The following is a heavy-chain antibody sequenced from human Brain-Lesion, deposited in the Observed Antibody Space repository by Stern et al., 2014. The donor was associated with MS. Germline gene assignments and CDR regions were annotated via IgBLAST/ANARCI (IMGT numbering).Heavy chain of an antibody. CDR3: ARHMGEGLSIDY. Sequence: VQLVQSGAEVKKPGGSLRISCQGSGYSFTSDWISWVRQVPGKGLEWMGRIDPSDSNTNYSPSFQGHVTISADKSINTAYLDWRSLKASDTAMYYCARHMGEGLSIDYWGQGTLVTVSS. D-gene: IGHD3-16*01. V-gene: IGHV5-10-1*03. CDR1: GYSFTSDW. CDR2: IDPSDSNT. J-gene: IGHJ4*02.